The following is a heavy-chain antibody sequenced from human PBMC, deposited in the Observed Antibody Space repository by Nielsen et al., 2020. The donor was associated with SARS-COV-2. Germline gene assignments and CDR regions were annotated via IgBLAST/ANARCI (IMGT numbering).Heavy chain of an antibody. V-gene: IGHV3-74*01. CDR1: GFTFSNYG. J-gene: IGHJ4*02. D-gene: IGHD3-16*01. Sequence: GESLKISCAASGFTFSNYGMNRVRPIPGKGLAWVAHINSDGSKANYAESVKGRFTISRDNAENTPFLHMNILRADDTAVYCCVRVRDDGYYYDTGPYDHWGQGTLVTVSS. CDR2: INSDGSKA. CDR3: VRVRDDGYYYDTGPYDH.